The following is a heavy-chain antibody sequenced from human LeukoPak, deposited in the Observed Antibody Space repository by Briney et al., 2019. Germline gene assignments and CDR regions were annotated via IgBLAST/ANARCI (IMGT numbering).Heavy chain of an antibody. Sequence: GGSLRLSCAASGFTFSSYGMNWVRQAPGKGLEWVSGISGIVVSTYYADSVKGRFTISSDDSKNTLDLQMDSLRVEDTAIYYCAKKAMYGGSYVDALDIWGQGTMVTVSS. V-gene: IGHV3-23*01. J-gene: IGHJ3*02. CDR1: GFTFSSYG. CDR2: ISGIVVST. D-gene: IGHD3-16*01. CDR3: AKKAMYGGSYVDALDI.